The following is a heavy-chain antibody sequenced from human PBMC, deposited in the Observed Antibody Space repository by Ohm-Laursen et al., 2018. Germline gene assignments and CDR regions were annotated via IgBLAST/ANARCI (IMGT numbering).Heavy chain of an antibody. CDR3: AKDREDPPTPANDY. CDR1: GFTFSNYW. CDR2: IKQDGSEK. Sequence: SLRLSCAASGFTFSNYWMNWVRQAPGKGLEWVANIKQDGSEKNYVDSVKGRFTISRDNSKNTLYLQMNGLRPEDTALYYCAKDREDPPTPANDYWGQGTLVTVSS. V-gene: IGHV3-7*03. D-gene: IGHD4-17*01. J-gene: IGHJ4*02.